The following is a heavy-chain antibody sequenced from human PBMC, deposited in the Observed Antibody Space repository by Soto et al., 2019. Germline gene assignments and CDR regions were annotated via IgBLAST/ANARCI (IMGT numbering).Heavy chain of an antibody. D-gene: IGHD3-9*01. Sequence: QVQLQESGPGLVKPSETLSLTCTVSGVSISTYDWSWIRQPAGKGLEWIGRFYSSEDTNYNPSLKSRLTMSTVTSKNHFSLRLTSVTAADTAVYYCARDTDDFLNDDGHLYGFDIWGQGTTVIVSS. V-gene: IGHV4-4*07. CDR3: ARDTDDFLNDDGHLYGFDI. CDR1: GVSISTYD. CDR2: FYSSEDT. J-gene: IGHJ3*02.